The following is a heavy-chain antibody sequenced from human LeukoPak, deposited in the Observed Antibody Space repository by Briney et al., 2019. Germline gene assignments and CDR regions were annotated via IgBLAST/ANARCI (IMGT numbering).Heavy chain of an antibody. CDR1: GGSITSSY. CDR3: VRPIRGYSFDYYDY. V-gene: IGHV4-59*01. J-gene: IGHJ4*02. D-gene: IGHD5-18*01. CDR2: IYYSGST. Sequence: SETLSLTCTVSGGSITSSYWSWVRQPPGKGLEWIGCIYYSGSTNYNPSLKSRVTMSVDTSKNQFSLKLTSVTAADTAVYYCVRPIRGYSFDYYDYWGQGTLVTVSS.